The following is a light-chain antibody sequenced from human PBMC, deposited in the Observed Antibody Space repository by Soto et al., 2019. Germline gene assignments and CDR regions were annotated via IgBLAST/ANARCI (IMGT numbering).Light chain of an antibody. J-gene: IGLJ2*01. V-gene: IGLV4-69*01. CDR1: SGHSSYA. CDR2: LNSDGSH. CDR3: QTWGTGIQV. Sequence: QAVVTQSPSASASLGASVKLTCTPSSGHSSYAIAWHQQQPEKGPRYLMKLNSDGSHSKGDGIPDRFSGSSSGAERYLTISSIQSEDEGDCYCQTWGTGIQVFGGGTKLTVL.